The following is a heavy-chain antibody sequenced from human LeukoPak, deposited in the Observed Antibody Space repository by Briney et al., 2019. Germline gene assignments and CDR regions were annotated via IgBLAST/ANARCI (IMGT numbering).Heavy chain of an antibody. D-gene: IGHD4-17*01. CDR3: VRLFGGVTTFDY. V-gene: IGHV3-7*01. CDR1: GFTFSTYS. Sequence: GGSLRLSCAASGFTFSTYSMSWVRQAPGKGLDWVASINQDGSAEYYVDSVRGRFTISRDNARNSLYLQVNSLRVDDTAVYYCVRLFGGVTTFDYWGQGTLVTVSS. CDR2: INQDGSAE. J-gene: IGHJ4*02.